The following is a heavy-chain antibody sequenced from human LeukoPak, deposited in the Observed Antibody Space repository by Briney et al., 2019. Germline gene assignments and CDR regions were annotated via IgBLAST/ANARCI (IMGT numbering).Heavy chain of an antibody. CDR1: GFTFSDYY. Sequence: GGSLRLSCAASGFTFSDYYMSWVRQAPGKGLEWVSAISGSGGSTYYADSVKGRFTISRDNSKNTLYLQMNSLRAEDTAVYYCAKDRDYVWGSYRTPFDYWGQGTLVTVSS. V-gene: IGHV3-23*01. D-gene: IGHD3-16*02. CDR3: AKDRDYVWGSYRTPFDY. J-gene: IGHJ4*02. CDR2: ISGSGGST.